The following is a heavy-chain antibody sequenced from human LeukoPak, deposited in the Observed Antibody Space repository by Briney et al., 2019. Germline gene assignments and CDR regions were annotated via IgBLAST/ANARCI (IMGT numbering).Heavy chain of an antibody. CDR3: ARGATTAGLRFDF. J-gene: IGHJ4*02. D-gene: IGHD6-13*01. CDR1: GGSISSGGYY. V-gene: IGHV4-30-2*01. CDR2: IYHSGST. Sequence: SETLSLTCTVSGGSISSGGYYWSWIRQPPGKGLEWIGYIYHSGSTYYNPSLSSRVTISEDTSMNQLSLRLSSVTAADTAVYYCARGATTAGLRFDFWGQGTLVTVSS.